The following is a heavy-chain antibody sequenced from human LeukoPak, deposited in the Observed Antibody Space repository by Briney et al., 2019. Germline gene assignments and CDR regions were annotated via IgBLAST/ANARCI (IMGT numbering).Heavy chain of an antibody. CDR2: ISAYNGNT. CDR3: ARAQLVYPHAVPAAKVAYAFDI. J-gene: IGHJ3*02. CDR1: GYTFTSYG. D-gene: IGHD2-2*01. Sequence: ASVKVSCKASGYTFTSYGISWVRQAPGQGLEWMGWISAYNGNTNYAQKLQGRVTMTTDTSTSTAYMELRSLRSDDTAVYYCARAQLVYPHAVPAAKVAYAFDIWGQGTMVTVSS. V-gene: IGHV1-18*04.